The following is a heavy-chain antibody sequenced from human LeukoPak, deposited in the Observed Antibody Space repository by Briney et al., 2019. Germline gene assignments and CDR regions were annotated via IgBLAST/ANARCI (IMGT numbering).Heavy chain of an antibody. CDR1: GGSFSGYY. CDR2: INHSGST. V-gene: IGHV4-34*01. D-gene: IGHD6-13*01. CDR3: ASIAAAGTYNSRYYYYYGMDV. J-gene: IGHJ6*04. Sequence: SETLSLTCAVYGGSFSGYYWSWIRQPPGKGLGWIGEINHSGSTNYNPSLKSRVTISVDTSKNQFSLKLSSVTAADTAVYYCASIAAAGTYNSRYYYYYGMDVWGKGTTVTVSS.